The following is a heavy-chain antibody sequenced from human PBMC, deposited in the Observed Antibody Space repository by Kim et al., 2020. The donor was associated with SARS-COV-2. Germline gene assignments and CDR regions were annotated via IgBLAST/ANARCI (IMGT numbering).Heavy chain of an antibody. D-gene: IGHD6-19*01. V-gene: IGHV4-31*02. J-gene: IGHJ6*02. Sequence: YHPNHKSRVTISVEPSKNQYSRKLSSVTAADTAVYYWARERGSGVDGMDVWGQGTTVTVSS. CDR3: ARERGSGVDGMDV.